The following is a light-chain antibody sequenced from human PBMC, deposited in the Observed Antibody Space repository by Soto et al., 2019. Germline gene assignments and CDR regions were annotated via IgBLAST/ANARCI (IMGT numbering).Light chain of an antibody. V-gene: IGKV1-8*01. J-gene: IGKJ1*01. CDR2: AAS. CDR1: QGISSY. Sequence: IRMTQSPSSFSASTGDRVTITCRASQGISSYLAWYQQKPGKAPKLLIYAASTLQSGVPSRFSGSGSGTDFTLTISCLQSEDFATYYCQQYYSYPPWTFGQGTKVEIK. CDR3: QQYYSYPPWT.